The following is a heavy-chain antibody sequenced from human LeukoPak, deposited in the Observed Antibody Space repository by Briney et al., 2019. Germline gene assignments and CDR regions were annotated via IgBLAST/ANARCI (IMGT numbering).Heavy chain of an antibody. CDR3: ARDAEYYFDSSGYSQH. Sequence: GGSLRLSCAASGFTFSSYGMHWVRQAPGKGLEWVASISPSGGAYYADSVKGRFTISRDNSKNTLYLQMNSPRAEDTAVYYCARDAEYYFDSSGYSQHWGQGTLVTVSS. CDR2: ISPSGGA. J-gene: IGHJ1*01. V-gene: IGHV3-23*01. D-gene: IGHD3-22*01. CDR1: GFTFSSYG.